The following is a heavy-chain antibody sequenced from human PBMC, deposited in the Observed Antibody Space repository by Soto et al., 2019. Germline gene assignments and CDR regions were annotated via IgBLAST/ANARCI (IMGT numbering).Heavy chain of an antibody. CDR1: GFTFGDYA. Sequence: PGGSLRLSXTASGFTFGDYAMSWFRQAPGKGLEWVGFIRSKAYGGTTEYAASVKGRFTISRDDSKSIAYLQMNSLKTEDTAVYYCTRNPPARGAFDIWGQGTMVTVSS. CDR2: IRSKAYGGTT. CDR3: TRNPPARGAFDI. J-gene: IGHJ3*02. V-gene: IGHV3-49*03.